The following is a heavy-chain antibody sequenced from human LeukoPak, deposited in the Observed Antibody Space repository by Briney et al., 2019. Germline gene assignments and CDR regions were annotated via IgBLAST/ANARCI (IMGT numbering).Heavy chain of an antibody. Sequence: GGSLRLSCAASGFHFSSYAMRSVHQAPGKGLEWVSALSGSGGSTYYADSVKGRFTISRDNSKNSLYLQMNSLRAEDTAVYYCAVVPAAILGYYYYGMDVWGQGTTVTVSS. CDR2: LSGSGGST. CDR1: GFHFSSYA. D-gene: IGHD2-2*02. CDR3: AVVPAAILGYYYYGMDV. J-gene: IGHJ6*02. V-gene: IGHV3-23*01.